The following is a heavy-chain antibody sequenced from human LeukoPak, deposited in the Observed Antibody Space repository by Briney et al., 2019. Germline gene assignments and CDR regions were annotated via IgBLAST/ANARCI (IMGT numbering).Heavy chain of an antibody. CDR1: GGSISSSSYY. V-gene: IGHV4-39*07. CDR2: IYYSGST. J-gene: IGHJ4*02. CDR3: AREKSAFDY. Sequence: DPSETLSLTCTVSGGSISSSSYYWGWIRQPPGKGLEWIGSIYYSGSTYYNPSFKSRVTISVDTSKNQFSLKLSSVTAADTAVYYCAREKSAFDYWGQGTLVTVSS.